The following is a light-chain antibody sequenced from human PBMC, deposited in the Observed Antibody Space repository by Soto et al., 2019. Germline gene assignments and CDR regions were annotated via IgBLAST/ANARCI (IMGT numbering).Light chain of an antibody. Sequence: QAVVTQPSSASGTPGQRVTISCSGGSSNIGGNTAHWYQQFPGTAPRLLIYNNNERPSGVPDRFSGSKSGTSASLAISGLQSEDEAMYYCASWDDSLSGPVFGEGTKVTVL. J-gene: IGLJ2*01. V-gene: IGLV1-44*01. CDR3: ASWDDSLSGPV. CDR1: SSNIGGNT. CDR2: NNN.